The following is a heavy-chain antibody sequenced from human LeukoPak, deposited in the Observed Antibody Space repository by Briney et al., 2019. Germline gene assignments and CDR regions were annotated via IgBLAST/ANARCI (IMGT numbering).Heavy chain of an antibody. Sequence: GGSLRLSCAASGFTVRSNYMSWVREAPGKRLEWVSLIYAGGSTYYADAMKGRFTISRHNSKNTLHLQKNSLRVEDPAVYYLATAGSSELLWDYAMDVWGQGTTVTVSS. D-gene: IGHD1-26*01. V-gene: IGHV3-53*04. J-gene: IGHJ6*02. CDR2: IYAGGST. CDR1: GFTVRSNY. CDR3: ATAGSSELLWDYAMDV.